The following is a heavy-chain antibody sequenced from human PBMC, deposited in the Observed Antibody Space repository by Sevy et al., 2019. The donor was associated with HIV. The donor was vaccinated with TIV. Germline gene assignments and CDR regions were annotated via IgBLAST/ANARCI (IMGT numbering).Heavy chain of an antibody. CDR2: INKDGTTI. J-gene: IGHJ4*02. CDR3: ARHDAASGPDQ. Sequence: GGSLRLSCAASGFTFANYCMQWVRQAPGKGLMWVSRINKDGTTINYAESVKGRFTISRDNVKNVVYLQMNSLSADDSAVYFCARHDAASGPDQWGRGTLVTVSS. V-gene: IGHV3-74*01. D-gene: IGHD5-12*01. CDR1: GFTFANYC.